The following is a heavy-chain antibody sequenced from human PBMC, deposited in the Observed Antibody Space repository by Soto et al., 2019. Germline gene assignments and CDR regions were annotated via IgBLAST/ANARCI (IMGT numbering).Heavy chain of an antibody. CDR3: ASSTGGANYGMDV. J-gene: IGHJ6*02. V-gene: IGHV4-34*01. CDR2: INHSGST. Sequence: SETLSLTCAVYGGSFSGYYWSWIRQPPGKGLEWIGEINHSGSTNYNPSLKSRVTISVDTSKNQFSLKLSSVTAADTAVYYCASSTGGANYGMDVWGQGTTVTVSS. CDR1: GGSFSGYY. D-gene: IGHD3-16*01.